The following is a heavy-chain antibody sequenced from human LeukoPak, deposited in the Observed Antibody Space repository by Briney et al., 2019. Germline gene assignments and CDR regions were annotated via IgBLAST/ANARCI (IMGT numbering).Heavy chain of an antibody. D-gene: IGHD3-16*01. CDR3: GRAFPPLRTSSAGDL. J-gene: IGHJ4*02. CDR1: GFTFSDYD. V-gene: IGHV3-21*01. Sequence: GGSLRLSCSASGFTFSDYDMNWVRPAPGKGLEWVSSISGLSSYTYYGESVKGRFSISRDNAKNSLYLQMNSLGAEDTATYYCGRAFPPLRTSSAGDLWGQGILVTVPS. CDR2: ISGLSSYT.